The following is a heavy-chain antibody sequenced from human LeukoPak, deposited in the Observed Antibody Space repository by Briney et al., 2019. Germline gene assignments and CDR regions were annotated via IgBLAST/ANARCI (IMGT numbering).Heavy chain of an antibody. CDR3: TREGTPPLGLYDSSGYYPLDY. CDR1: GFTFGNAW. J-gene: IGHJ4*02. D-gene: IGHD3-22*01. Sequence: GGSLRLSCAASGFTFGNAWMTWVRQAPGKGLEWVGRIKSKTDGATTDYAAPVKGRFTISRDDSENTLYLQMNSLKTEDAAVYYCTREGTPPLGLYDSSGYYPLDYWGQGTLVTVSS. V-gene: IGHV3-15*01. CDR2: IKSKTDGATT.